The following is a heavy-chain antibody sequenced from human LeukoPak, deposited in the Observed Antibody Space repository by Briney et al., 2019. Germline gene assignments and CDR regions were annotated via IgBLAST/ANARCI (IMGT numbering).Heavy chain of an antibody. D-gene: IGHD5-18*01. CDR1: AGSISGFF. V-gene: IGHV4-59*01. CDR2: ISYSGST. CDR3: ARTYRYGSFPVYHYYMDV. J-gene: IGHJ6*03. Sequence: PSETLSLTCTVSAGSISGFFWSWIRQPPGKGLAWIGYISYSGSTNYNPSLKSRVTISSDTSKNQVSLKLSSVTAADTAVYYCARTYRYGSFPVYHYYMDVWGKGTTVTVSS.